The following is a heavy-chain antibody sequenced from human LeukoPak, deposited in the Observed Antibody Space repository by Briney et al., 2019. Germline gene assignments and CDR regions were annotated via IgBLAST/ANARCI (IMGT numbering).Heavy chain of an antibody. CDR1: GYTFTSYD. D-gene: IGHD2-2*01. Sequence: GASVKVSCKASGYTFTSYDINWVRQATGQGLEWMGWMNPNSGNTGYAQKFQGRVTMTRNTSISTAYMELSSLRSEDTAVYYCARESLVSAPYPFDPWGQGTLVTVSS. J-gene: IGHJ5*02. CDR3: ARESLVSAPYPFDP. V-gene: IGHV1-8*01. CDR2: MNPNSGNT.